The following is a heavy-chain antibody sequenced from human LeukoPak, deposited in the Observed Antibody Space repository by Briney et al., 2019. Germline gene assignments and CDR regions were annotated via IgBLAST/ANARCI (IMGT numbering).Heavy chain of an antibody. CDR2: INSDGSST. Sequence: GGSLRLTCAASGFTFSSYWMHWVRQAPGKGLVWVSRINSDGSSTSYADSVKGRFTISRDNAKNTLYLQMNSLRAEDTAVYYCARDGGKAAVLFDYWGQGTLVTVSS. D-gene: IGHD6-13*01. CDR1: GFTFSSYW. J-gene: IGHJ4*02. CDR3: ARDGGKAAVLFDY. V-gene: IGHV3-74*01.